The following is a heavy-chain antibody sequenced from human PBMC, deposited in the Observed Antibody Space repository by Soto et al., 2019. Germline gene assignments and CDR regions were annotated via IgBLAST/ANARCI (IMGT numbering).Heavy chain of an antibody. CDR3: ARVGTVTPFIYHYGMDV. J-gene: IGHJ6*02. D-gene: IGHD4-17*01. CDR2: IYYSGST. CDR1: GGSISSYY. V-gene: IGHV4-59*01. Sequence: SETLSLTCTVSGGSISSYYWSWIRQPPGKGLEWIGYIYYSGSTNYNPSLKSRVTISVDTSKNQFSLKLSSVTAADTAVYYCARVGTVTPFIYHYGMDVWGQGTTVTVSS.